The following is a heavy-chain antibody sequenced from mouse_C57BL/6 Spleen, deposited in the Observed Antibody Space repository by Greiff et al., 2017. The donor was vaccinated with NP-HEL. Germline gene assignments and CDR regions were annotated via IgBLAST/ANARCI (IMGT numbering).Heavy chain of an antibody. CDR1: GFTFSDYG. J-gene: IGHJ2*01. Sequence: EVHLVESGGGLVKPGGSLKLSCAASGFTFSDYGMHWVRQAPEKGLEWVAYISSGSSTIYYADTVKGRFTISRDNAKNTLVLQMTSLRSEDTAMYYCARRRYECLDYWGQGTTLTVSS. D-gene: IGHD2-12*01. V-gene: IGHV5-17*01. CDR3: ARRRYECLDY. CDR2: ISSGSSTI.